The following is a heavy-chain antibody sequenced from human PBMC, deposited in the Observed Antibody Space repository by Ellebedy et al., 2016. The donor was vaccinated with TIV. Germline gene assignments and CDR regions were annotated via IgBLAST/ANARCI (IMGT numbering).Heavy chain of an antibody. CDR3: ARRGSYGDYAVQINSWFDT. Sequence: GESLKISCVASGFSFRSYWMSWVRQAPGKGLEWVANIYQDGSNQYYVDSVKGRFTISRDNANKSLFLQMNSLRGEDTAVYYRARRGSYGDYAVQINSWFDTWGRGTLVAVSS. CDR2: IYQDGSNQ. V-gene: IGHV3-7*01. D-gene: IGHD4-17*01. J-gene: IGHJ5*02. CDR1: GFSFRSYW.